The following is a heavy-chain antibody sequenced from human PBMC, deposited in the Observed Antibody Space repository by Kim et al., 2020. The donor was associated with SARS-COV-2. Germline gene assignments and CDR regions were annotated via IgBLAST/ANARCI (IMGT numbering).Heavy chain of an antibody. D-gene: IGHD1-26*01. J-gene: IGHJ6*02. V-gene: IGHV3-48*02. CDR3: ARRSGYYYYGMDV. Sequence: YADSGKGRFTISRNNAKNSLYLQMNSLRDEDTAVYYCARRSGYYYYGMDVWGQGTTVTVSS.